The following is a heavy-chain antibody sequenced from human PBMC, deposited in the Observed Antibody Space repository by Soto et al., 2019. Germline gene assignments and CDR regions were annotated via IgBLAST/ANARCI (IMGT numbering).Heavy chain of an antibody. CDR2: IYPGDSDT. V-gene: IGHV5-51*01. CDR3: ARQGFGELSPGNYMDV. CDR1: GYSFTSYW. J-gene: IGHJ6*03. Sequence: GESLKISCKGSGYSFTSYWTGWVRKIPGKGLEWMGIIYPGDSDTRYSPSFQGQVTISADKSISTAYLQWSSLKASDTAMYYCARQGFGELSPGNYMDVWGKGTTVTGSS. D-gene: IGHD3-10*01.